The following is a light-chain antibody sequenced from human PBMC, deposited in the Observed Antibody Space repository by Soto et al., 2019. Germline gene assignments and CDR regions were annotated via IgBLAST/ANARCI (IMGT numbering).Light chain of an antibody. Sequence: QSVLTQPASVSGSPGQSITISCTGTNSDVGSYNYVSWYQQHPGKAPKLMIYEVSKRPSGVPDRFSGSKSGNTASLTVSGLQAEDEADYYCSSYAGSNNFGVFGTGTKVTVL. J-gene: IGLJ1*01. CDR1: NSDVGSYNY. CDR3: SSYAGSNNFGV. V-gene: IGLV2-8*01. CDR2: EVS.